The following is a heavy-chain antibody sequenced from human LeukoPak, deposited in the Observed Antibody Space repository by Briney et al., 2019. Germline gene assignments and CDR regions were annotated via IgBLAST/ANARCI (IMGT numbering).Heavy chain of an antibody. V-gene: IGHV3-23*01. CDR3: ARDGATNFDY. CDR2: ISGSGGST. J-gene: IGHJ4*02. Sequence: PGGSLRLSCAASGFTFSSYVMSWVRQAPGKGLEWVSAISGSGGSTYYADSVKGRFTISRDNSKNTLYLQLNSLRAEDTAVYYCARDGATNFDYWGQGTLVTVSS. CDR1: GFTFSSYV. D-gene: IGHD1-26*01.